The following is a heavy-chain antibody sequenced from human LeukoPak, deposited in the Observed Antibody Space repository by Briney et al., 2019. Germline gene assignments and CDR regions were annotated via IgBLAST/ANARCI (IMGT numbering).Heavy chain of an antibody. D-gene: IGHD3-10*01. V-gene: IGHV3-53*01. CDR2: IYSGGST. CDR1: GFTVSSNY. J-gene: IGHJ4*02. CDR3: AKDLDKEVRGVIC. Sequence: HPGGSLRLSCAASGFTVSSNYMSWVRQAPGKGLEWVSVIYSGGSTYYADSVKGRFTISRDNSKNTLYLQMNSLRAEDTAVYYCAKDLDKEVRGVICWGQGTLVTVSS.